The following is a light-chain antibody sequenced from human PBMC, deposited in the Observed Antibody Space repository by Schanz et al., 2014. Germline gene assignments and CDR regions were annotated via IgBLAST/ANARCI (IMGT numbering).Light chain of an antibody. Sequence: QSALTQPRSVSGSPGQSVTISCTGTSSDVGGYNHVSWYQQHPGKAPKLMIYDVSNRPSGVSNRFSGSNSGNTASLTISGLQADDEVDYYCCSFAGSRGPLIFGTGTKLAVL. CDR2: DVS. V-gene: IGLV2-11*01. J-gene: IGLJ1*01. CDR1: SSDVGGYNH. CDR3: CSFAGSRGPLI.